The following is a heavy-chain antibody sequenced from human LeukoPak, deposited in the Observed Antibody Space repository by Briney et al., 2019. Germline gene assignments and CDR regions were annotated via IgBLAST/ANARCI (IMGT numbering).Heavy chain of an antibody. CDR2: IRSKAYGGTT. Sequence: GGSLRLSCAASGFTVSDNYMSWVRQAPGKGLEWVGFIRSKAYGGTTEYAASVKGRFTISRDDSKSIAYLQMNSLKTEDTAVYYCTRSYGDYDSSGYYSGFGYWGQGTLVTVSS. CDR1: GFTVSDNY. CDR3: TRSYGDYDSSGYYSGFGY. V-gene: IGHV3-49*04. J-gene: IGHJ4*02. D-gene: IGHD3-22*01.